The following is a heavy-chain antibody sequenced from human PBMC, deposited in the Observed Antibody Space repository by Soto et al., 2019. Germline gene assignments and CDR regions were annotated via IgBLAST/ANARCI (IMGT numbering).Heavy chain of an antibody. V-gene: IGHV3-23*01. CDR3: AKDPYDPQFENWEDY. CDR2: ISGSGGST. Sequence: GGSLRLSCAASGFTFSSYAMSWVRQAPGKGLEWVSAISGSGGSTYYADSVKGRFTISRDNSKNTLYLQMNSLRAEDTAVYYCAKDPYDPQFENWEDYWGQGTLVTVSS. CDR1: GFTFSSYA. J-gene: IGHJ4*02. D-gene: IGHD3-3*01.